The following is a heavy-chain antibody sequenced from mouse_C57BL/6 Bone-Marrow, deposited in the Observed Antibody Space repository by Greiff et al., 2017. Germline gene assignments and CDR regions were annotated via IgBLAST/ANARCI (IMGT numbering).Heavy chain of an antibody. CDR3: ASHNRYDWDFDV. D-gene: IGHD1-1*01. Sequence: VKLQQPGAELVKPGASVKLSCKASGYTFTSYWMHWVKQRPVQGLEWIGMIHPTSGSTNYNEKFKSKATLTVAKSSSTAYMQLSSLTSEDSAVDYCASHNRYDWDFDVWGTGTTVTVSA. CDR1: GYTFTSYW. V-gene: IGHV1-64*01. J-gene: IGHJ1*03. CDR2: IHPTSGST.